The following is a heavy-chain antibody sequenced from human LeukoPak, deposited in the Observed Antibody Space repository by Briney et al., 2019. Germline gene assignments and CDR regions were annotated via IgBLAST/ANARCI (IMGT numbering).Heavy chain of an antibody. CDR3: AREGRGYSYAFEY. CDR2: INSDGSST. J-gene: IGHJ4*02. Sequence: GGSLRLSCAASEFTFSSYEMNWVRQAPGKGLVWVSRINSDGSSTTYADSVKGRFTISRDNGQNTLYLQMNSLRAEDTAVYYCAREGRGYSYAFEYWGQGTLVTVSS. V-gene: IGHV3-74*01. D-gene: IGHD5-18*01. CDR1: EFTFSSYE.